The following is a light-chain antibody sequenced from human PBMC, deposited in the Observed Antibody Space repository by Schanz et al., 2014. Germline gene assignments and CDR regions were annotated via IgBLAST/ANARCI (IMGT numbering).Light chain of an antibody. CDR1: SSDVGGYNY. V-gene: IGLV2-11*01. Sequence: QSALTQPRSVSGSPGQSVTISCTGASSDVGGYNYVSWYQQHPGKAPKLIIYDVSRRPSGVPGRFSGSKSGNTASLTVSGLQAEDEADYYCSSYAGRNTLVFGGGTKLTV. CDR2: DVS. J-gene: IGLJ3*02. CDR3: SSYAGRNTLV.